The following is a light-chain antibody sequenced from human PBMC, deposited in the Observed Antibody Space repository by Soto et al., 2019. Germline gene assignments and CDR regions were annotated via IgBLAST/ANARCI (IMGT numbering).Light chain of an antibody. J-gene: IGKJ4*01. Sequence: EIVLTQSPATLSLSPGERGTLACRASQSVSSYLAWYQQKPGQAPGLLIYAASTRATGIPARFSGSGSGTDFTLTISSLEPEDFAVYYCQQHADWPLTFGGGTKVDIK. CDR2: AAS. V-gene: IGKV3-11*01. CDR3: QQHADWPLT. CDR1: QSVSSY.